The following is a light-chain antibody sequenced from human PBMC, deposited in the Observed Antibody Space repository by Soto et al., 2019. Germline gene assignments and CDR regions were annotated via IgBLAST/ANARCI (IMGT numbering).Light chain of an antibody. J-gene: IGKJ1*01. V-gene: IGKV1-39*01. CDR1: QSISSY. Sequence: DIQMTQSPSSLSASVGDRVTISCRAGQSISSYLNWYQQKPGKAPKLLIYAASSLQSGVPSRFSGSGSGTDFTLTISSLQPADFATYYCQQSYTTLWTFGQGTKVEIK. CDR3: QQSYTTLWT. CDR2: AAS.